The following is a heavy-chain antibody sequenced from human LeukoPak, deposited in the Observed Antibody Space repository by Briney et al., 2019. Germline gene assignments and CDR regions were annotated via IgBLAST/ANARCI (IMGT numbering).Heavy chain of an antibody. Sequence: PGGSLRLSCAASGFTFSGFAMSWVRQAPGKGLEWVSSISGSGGSTYYADSVKGRFTISRDTSKNTLFLQMNSPRAEDTAVYYCARVGIGGAYYNDYWGQGTLVTVSS. CDR3: ARVGIGGAYYNDY. D-gene: IGHD3-22*01. V-gene: IGHV3-23*01. CDR2: ISGSGGST. J-gene: IGHJ4*02. CDR1: GFTFSGFA.